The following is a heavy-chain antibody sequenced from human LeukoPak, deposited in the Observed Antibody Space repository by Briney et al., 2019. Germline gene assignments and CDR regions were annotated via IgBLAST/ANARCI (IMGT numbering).Heavy chain of an antibody. CDR3: ARQVWLATMVKHYYYGMDV. CDR2: INPNSGGT. V-gene: IGHV1-2*06. Sequence: GASVKVSCKASGYTFTGYYMHWVRQAPGQGLEWMGRINPNSGGTNYAQKFQGRVTMTRDTSISTAYMELSRLRSDDTAVYYCARQVWLATMVKHYYYGMDVWGQGTTVTVSS. CDR1: GYTFTGYY. D-gene: IGHD4-23*01. J-gene: IGHJ6*02.